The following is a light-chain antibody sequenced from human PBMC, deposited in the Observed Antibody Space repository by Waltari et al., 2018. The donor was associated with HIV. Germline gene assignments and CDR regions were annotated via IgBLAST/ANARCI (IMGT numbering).Light chain of an antibody. Sequence: DIQMTQSPSSLSALVGDSVTITCRASQSVTNRVNWYQQRPGQAPKLLIYDASTLHSGVPFRFRGGGSGTAFTLTITGLQPDDFSSYYCQHSRTFGQGTKVEIK. CDR1: QSVTNR. CDR3: QHSRT. V-gene: IGKV1-39*01. J-gene: IGKJ1*01. CDR2: DAS.